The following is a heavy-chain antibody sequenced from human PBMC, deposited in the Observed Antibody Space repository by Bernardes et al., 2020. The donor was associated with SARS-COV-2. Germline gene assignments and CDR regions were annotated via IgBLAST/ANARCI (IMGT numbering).Heavy chain of an antibody. CDR2: FDPEDGET. CDR1: GYTLTELS. J-gene: IGHJ5*02. Sequence: ASVKVSCKVSGYTLTELSMHWVRQAPGKGLEWLRGFDPEDGETIYAQKFQGRVTMTEDTSTDTAYMELSSLRSEDTAVYYCATPTAVAGSARGWFDPWGQGTLGTVSS. CDR3: ATPTAVAGSARGWFDP. D-gene: IGHD6-19*01. V-gene: IGHV1-24*01.